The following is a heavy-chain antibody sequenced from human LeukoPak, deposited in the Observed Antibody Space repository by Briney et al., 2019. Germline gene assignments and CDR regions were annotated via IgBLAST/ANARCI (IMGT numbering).Heavy chain of an antibody. CDR3: AREVRIAAAGKGYYFDY. D-gene: IGHD6-13*01. CDR2: ISGSGLTT. V-gene: IGHV3-23*01. J-gene: IGHJ4*02. Sequence: GGSLRLSCAASGFTFSSYAMTWVRQAPGKGLQWVSAISGSGLTTYYADSVKGRFTISRDNSKNTLFLQMNSLRAEDTAVYYCAREVRIAAAGKGYYFDYWGQGTLVTVSS. CDR1: GFTFSSYA.